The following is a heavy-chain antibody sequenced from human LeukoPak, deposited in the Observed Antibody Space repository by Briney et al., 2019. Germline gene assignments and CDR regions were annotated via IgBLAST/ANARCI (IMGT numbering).Heavy chain of an antibody. CDR1: GGSISSSSYY. Sequence: SETLSLTCTVSGGSISSSSYYWGWIRQPPGKGLEWIGSIYYSGSTYYNPSLKSRVTISVDTSKNQFSLKLSSVTAADTAVYYCARDRAYYDFWSGYYTGRPDAFDIWGQGTMVTVSS. D-gene: IGHD3-3*01. J-gene: IGHJ3*02. V-gene: IGHV4-39*07. CDR3: ARDRAYYDFWSGYYTGRPDAFDI. CDR2: IYYSGST.